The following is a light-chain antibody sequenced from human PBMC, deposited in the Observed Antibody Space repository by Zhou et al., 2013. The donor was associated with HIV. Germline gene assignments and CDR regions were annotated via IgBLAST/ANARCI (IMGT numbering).Light chain of an antibody. CDR3: QQYNTYWT. V-gene: IGKV1-16*01. J-gene: IGKJ1*01. CDR1: QDIRNF. Sequence: DVQMTQSPSSLSASVGDRVTFTCRASQDIRNFLNWYQHKPGKPPRLLIYAASSLERGVPSRFIGSGSGTDFTLTISGLQPDDFATYYCQQYNTYWTFGQGTKVEIK. CDR2: AAS.